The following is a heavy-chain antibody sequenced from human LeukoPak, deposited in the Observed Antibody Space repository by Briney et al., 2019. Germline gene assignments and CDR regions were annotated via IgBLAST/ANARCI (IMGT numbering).Heavy chain of an antibody. V-gene: IGHV4-34*01. CDR2: INHSGSA. CDR1: GGSFSGHY. J-gene: IGHJ4*02. Sequence: SETLSLTCAVYGGSFSGHYWTWIRQPPGKGLEWIGEINHSGSATYNPSLNSRVTISVDTSKNQFSLRLSSVTAADTAVYYCARPRYGSGSLDSWGQGTLVTVSS. D-gene: IGHD3-10*01. CDR3: ARPRYGSGSLDS.